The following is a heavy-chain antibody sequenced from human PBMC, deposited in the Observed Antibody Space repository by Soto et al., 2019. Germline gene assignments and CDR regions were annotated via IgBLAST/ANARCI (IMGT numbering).Heavy chain of an antibody. D-gene: IGHD2-21*02. CDR2: ISGYNGKT. CDR3: AREGDVPYYSYGMDV. Sequence: QVQLVQSGGEVKKPGASVKVYCKASGYTFTSYGISWVRQAPGQGLEWMGWISGYNGKTNYAQKVQDRVTMTTDTSXXTVYMELRSLRSDDTAVYYCAREGDVPYYSYGMDVWGQGTTVTVSS. V-gene: IGHV1-18*01. CDR1: GYTFTSYG. J-gene: IGHJ6*02.